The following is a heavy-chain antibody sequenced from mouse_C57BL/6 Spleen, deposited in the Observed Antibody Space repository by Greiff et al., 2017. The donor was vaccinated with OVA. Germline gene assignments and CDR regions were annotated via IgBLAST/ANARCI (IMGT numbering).Heavy chain of an antibody. Sequence: VQLQQSGAELVKPGASVKISCKASGYAFSSYWMNWVKQRPGKGLEWIGQIYPGDGDTNYNGKFKGKATLTADKSSSTAYMQLSSLTSEDSAVYFCAREDELGSNWFAYWGQGTLVTVSA. D-gene: IGHD4-1*01. J-gene: IGHJ3*01. CDR2: IYPGDGDT. CDR3: AREDELGSNWFAY. V-gene: IGHV1-80*01. CDR1: GYAFSSYW.